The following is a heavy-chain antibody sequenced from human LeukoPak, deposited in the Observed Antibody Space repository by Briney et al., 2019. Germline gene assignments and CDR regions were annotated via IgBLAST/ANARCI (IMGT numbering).Heavy chain of an antibody. CDR1: GGTFSSYA. CDR3: ATPAWLVQQVNYYYYYGMDV. D-gene: IGHD6-19*01. V-gene: IGHV1-69*04. CDR2: IIPILGIA. J-gene: IGHJ6*02. Sequence: SVKVSCKASGGTFSSYAISWVRQAPGQGLEWMGRIIPILGIANYAQKFQGRVTITADKSTSTAYMELSSLRSEDTAVYYCATPAWLVQQVNYYYYYGMDVWGQGTTVTVSS.